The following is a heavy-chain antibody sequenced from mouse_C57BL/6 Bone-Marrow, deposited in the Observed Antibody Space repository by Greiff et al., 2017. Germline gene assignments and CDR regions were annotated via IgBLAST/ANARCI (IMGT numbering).Heavy chain of an antibody. CDR3: TGPEGYAMDY. J-gene: IGHJ4*01. CDR1: GFTFSNYW. Sequence: EVQLQESGGGLVQPGGSMKLSCVASGFTFSNYWMNWVRQSPEKGLEWVAQIRLKSDNYATHYAESVKGRFTISRDDSKSSVYLQMNNLRAEDTGIYYCTGPEGYAMDYWGQGTSVTVSS. V-gene: IGHV6-3*01. CDR2: IRLKSDNYAT.